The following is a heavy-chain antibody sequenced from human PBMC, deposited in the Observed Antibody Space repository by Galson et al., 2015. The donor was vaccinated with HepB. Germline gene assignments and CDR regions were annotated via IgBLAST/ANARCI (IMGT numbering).Heavy chain of an antibody. Sequence: SLRLSCAASGFTFSSYWMSWVRQAPGRGLEWVANIKEDGSQTYYADSVKGRFTISKDNTKASVSLHISSLRVDDTAIYYCARTLPYDWNDVGAFDIRGQGTMARVSS. CDR2: IKEDGSQT. D-gene: IGHD1-20*01. CDR1: GFTFSSYW. CDR3: ARTLPYDWNDVGAFDI. J-gene: IGHJ3*02. V-gene: IGHV3-7*01.